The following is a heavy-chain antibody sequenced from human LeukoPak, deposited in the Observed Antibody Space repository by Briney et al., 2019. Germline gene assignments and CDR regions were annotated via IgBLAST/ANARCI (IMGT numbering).Heavy chain of an antibody. CDR1: GFIFTSYA. Sequence: GGSLRLSCAASGFIFTSYAMSWVRQAPGKGLEWVSTISGSGHSIYYADSLKGRFTISRDNSKNTLYLQMNSLRAEDTAVYYCAKESSAFDYWGQGTLVTVSS. J-gene: IGHJ4*02. CDR2: ISGSGHSI. V-gene: IGHV3-23*01. CDR3: AKESSAFDY. D-gene: IGHD3-10*01.